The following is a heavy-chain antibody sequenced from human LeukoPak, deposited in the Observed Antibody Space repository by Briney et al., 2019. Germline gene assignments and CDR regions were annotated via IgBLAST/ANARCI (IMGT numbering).Heavy chain of an antibody. CDR3: AKVTSVAEYFDY. CDR2: ISGGGDYT. J-gene: IGHJ4*02. CDR1: GFTFSSYA. D-gene: IGHD6-19*01. V-gene: IGHV3-23*01. Sequence: GGSLRLSCAASGFTFSSYALSWVRQAPGKGLEWFSGISGGGDYTYYADSVKGRFTISRDNSKNTLYLQMNSLRAEDTAKYYCAKVTSVAEYFDYWGQGTLVTVSS.